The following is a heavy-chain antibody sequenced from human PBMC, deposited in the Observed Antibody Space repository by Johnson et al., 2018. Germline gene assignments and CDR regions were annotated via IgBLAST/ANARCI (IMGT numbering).Heavy chain of an antibody. CDR2: MSDDAKNK. CDR1: GFIFSRYD. J-gene: IGHJ1*01. V-gene: IGHV3-30*03. D-gene: IGHD1-26*01. Sequence: QVQLVQSGGGVVQPGRSLSLSCGASGFIFSRYDMYWVRQAPGKGLERVAVMSDDAKNKYFPDSVKGRFTISRDNSNNTLYLHMNTLRAEDTAVYYCTRDRPRVGATTRYFHYWGQGTLVTVSS. CDR3: TRDRPRVGATTRYFHY.